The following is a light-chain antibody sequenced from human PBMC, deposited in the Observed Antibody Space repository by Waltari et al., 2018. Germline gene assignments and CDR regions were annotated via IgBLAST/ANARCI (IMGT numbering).Light chain of an antibody. J-gene: IGLJ2*01. CDR1: SSNFGNNS. V-gene: IGLV1-51*01. CDR2: DNN. Sequence: QSVLTQPPSVSAAPGQKVTISCSGSSSNFGNNSVAWYQHVPGTAPQLLLYDNNNRPSGIPDRFSGSKSGTSATLGITGLQTGDEADYYCGTWDSGLSGGVFGGGTKLTVL. CDR3: GTWDSGLSGGV.